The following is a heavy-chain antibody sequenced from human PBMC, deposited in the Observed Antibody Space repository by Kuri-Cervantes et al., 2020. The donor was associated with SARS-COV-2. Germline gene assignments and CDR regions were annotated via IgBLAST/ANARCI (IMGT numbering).Heavy chain of an antibody. D-gene: IGHD6-19*01. Sequence: GESLKISCAASGFTFSSYSMNWVRQAPGKGLEWVSSISSSSSYIYYADSVKGRFTISRDNSKNTLYLQMNSLRTEDTAFYYCAKGSSGWYGPNLFDCWGQGTLVTVSS. CDR2: ISSSSSYI. CDR3: AKGSSGWYGPNLFDC. J-gene: IGHJ4*02. V-gene: IGHV3-21*04. CDR1: GFTFSSYS.